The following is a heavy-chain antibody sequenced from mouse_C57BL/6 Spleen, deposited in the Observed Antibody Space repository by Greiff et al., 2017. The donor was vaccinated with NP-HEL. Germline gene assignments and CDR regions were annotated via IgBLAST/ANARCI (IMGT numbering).Heavy chain of an antibody. V-gene: IGHV1-76*01. D-gene: IGHD3-3*01. Sequence: QVQLQQSGAELVRPGASVKLSCKASGYTFTDYYINWVKQRPGQGLEWIARIYPGSGNTYYNEKFKGKATLTAEKCSSTAYMQLSSLTSEDSAVYFCARRGTGKGFAYWGQGTLVTVSA. CDR2: IYPGSGNT. CDR3: ARRGTGKGFAY. CDR1: GYTFTDYY. J-gene: IGHJ3*01.